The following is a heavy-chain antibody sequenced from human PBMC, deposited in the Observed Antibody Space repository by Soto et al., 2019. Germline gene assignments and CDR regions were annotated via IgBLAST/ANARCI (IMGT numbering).Heavy chain of an antibody. Sequence: QVQLVQSGAEVKKTGSSVKVSCKTSGGTFSTFGISWVRQAPGQGLEWMGGIIPFFGTAEYSQKFEDRITITADDSTKTLYMDLESLTSADTAIYCCARTAPMDAGDKYYYDFWGQGALVTVSS. V-gene: IGHV1-69*01. CDR2: IIPFFGTA. J-gene: IGHJ4*02. CDR1: GGTFSTFG. CDR3: ARTAPMDAGDKYYYDF. D-gene: IGHD3-16*01.